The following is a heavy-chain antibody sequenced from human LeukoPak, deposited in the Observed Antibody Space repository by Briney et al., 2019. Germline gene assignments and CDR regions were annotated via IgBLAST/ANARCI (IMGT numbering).Heavy chain of an antibody. Sequence: SETLSLTCTVSGGSISSYYWSWIRQPPGKGLEWIGYIYYSGSTNYNPSLKSRVTIPVDTSKNQFSLKLSSVTAADTAVYYCARALHTDTRLYYYYYMDVWGKGTTVTISS. CDR3: ARALHTDTRLYYYYYMDV. CDR1: GGSISSYY. CDR2: IYYSGST. V-gene: IGHV4-59*01. J-gene: IGHJ6*03. D-gene: IGHD5-18*01.